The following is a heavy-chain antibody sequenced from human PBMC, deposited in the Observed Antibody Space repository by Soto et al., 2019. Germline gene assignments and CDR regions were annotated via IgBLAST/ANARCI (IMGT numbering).Heavy chain of an antibody. CDR1: GGSISSYY. D-gene: IGHD4-17*01. V-gene: IGHV4-59*01. J-gene: IGHJ1*01. CDR3: ARSSQDYGDYWYFQH. CDR2: IYYSGST. Sequence: PSETLSLTCTVSGGSISSYYWSWIRQPPGKGLEWIGYIYYSGSTNYNPSLKSRVTISVDTSKNQFSLKLSSVTAADTAVYYCARSSQDYGDYWYFQHWGQGTLVTVSS.